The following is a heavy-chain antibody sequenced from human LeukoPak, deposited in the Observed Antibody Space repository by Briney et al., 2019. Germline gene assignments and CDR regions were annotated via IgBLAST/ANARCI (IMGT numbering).Heavy chain of an antibody. V-gene: IGHV4-34*01. D-gene: IGHD3-22*01. J-gene: IGHJ4*02. CDR3: ARGRASPNPLYYYDSSGYLY. CDR2: INHSGST. Sequence: SETLSLTCAVYGGSFSGYYWSWIRQPPRKGLEWIGEINHSGSTNYNPSLKSRVTISVDTSKNQFSLKLSSVTAADTAVYYCARGRASPNPLYYYDSSGYLYWGQGTLVTVSS. CDR1: GGSFSGYY.